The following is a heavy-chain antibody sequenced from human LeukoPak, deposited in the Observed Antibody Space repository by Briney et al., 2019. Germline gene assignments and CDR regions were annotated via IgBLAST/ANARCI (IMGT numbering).Heavy chain of an antibody. V-gene: IGHV4-59*01. CDR1: GGSIGSYY. D-gene: IGHD3-3*01. CDR2: IYYSGNT. CDR3: ARVGVGAFDI. J-gene: IGHJ3*02. Sequence: SETLSLTCTVSGGSIGSYYWSWIRQPPGKGLEWIGYIYYSGNTNYNPSLKSQVTISVDTSKSQFSLKLSSVTAADTAVYYCARVGVGAFDIWGQGTMVTVSS.